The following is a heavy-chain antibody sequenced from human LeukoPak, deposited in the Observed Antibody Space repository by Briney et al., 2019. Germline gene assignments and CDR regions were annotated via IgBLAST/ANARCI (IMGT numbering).Heavy chain of an antibody. CDR2: IYYSGST. CDR1: GGSISSYY. D-gene: IGHD2-15*01. J-gene: IGHJ5*02. V-gene: IGHV4-59*01. CDR3: ARARVSYCSGGSCPRGWFDP. Sequence: PSETLSLTCTVSGGSISSYYWSWIRQPPGKGLEWIGYIYYSGSTNYNPSLKSRVTISVDTSKNQFSLKLSSVTAADTAVYYCARARVSYCSGGSCPRGWFDPWGQGTLVTVSS.